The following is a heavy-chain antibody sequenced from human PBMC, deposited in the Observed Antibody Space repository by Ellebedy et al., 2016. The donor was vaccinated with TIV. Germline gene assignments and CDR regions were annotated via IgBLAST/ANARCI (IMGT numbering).Heavy chain of an antibody. D-gene: IGHD3-3*01. CDR2: ISRSSSYT. V-gene: IGHV3-11*06. CDR1: GFTFSDNY. CDR3: ASGSRIPTFGVGV. J-gene: IGHJ4*02. Sequence: PGGSLRLSCAASGFTFSDNYMSWIRQAPGKGLELISFISRSSSYTMYADSVKGRFTISRDDAKNSLYLQMNSLRSEDAAVYYCASGSRIPTFGVGVWGQGALVTVSS.